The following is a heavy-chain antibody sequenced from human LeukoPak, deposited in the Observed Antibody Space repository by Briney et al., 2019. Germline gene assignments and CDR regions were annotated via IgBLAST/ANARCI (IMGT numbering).Heavy chain of an antibody. D-gene: IGHD3-9*01. CDR2: INPNSGGT. CDR1: GHSFTDYY. CDR3: SRADRLHGGPYLTGT. V-gene: IGHV1-2*02. Sequence: ASVKLSCKTSGHSFTDYYMHWVRHAPGQGLEWRGWINPNSGGTSSAHQGRVTMTRDTSIITVYMEVSWLTSDYTAIYYLSRADRLHGGPYLTGTWGQGTLVTVSS. J-gene: IGHJ4*02.